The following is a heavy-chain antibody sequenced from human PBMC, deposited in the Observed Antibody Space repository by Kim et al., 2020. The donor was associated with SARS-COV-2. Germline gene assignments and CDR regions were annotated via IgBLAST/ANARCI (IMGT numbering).Heavy chain of an antibody. CDR2: T. J-gene: IGHJ6*02. Sequence: THYAHSGKGRLTISRNKSKTSRYIQMNRLGAEKTAVYYCARDLDYSGMDVWGQGTTVTVSS. CDR3: ARDLDYSGMDV. V-gene: IGHV3-66*01.